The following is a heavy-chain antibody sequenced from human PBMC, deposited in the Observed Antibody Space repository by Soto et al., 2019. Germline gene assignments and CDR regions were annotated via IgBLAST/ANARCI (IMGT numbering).Heavy chain of an antibody. CDR1: GDSVSSNSAA. J-gene: IGHJ6*02. D-gene: IGHD3-16*02. V-gene: IGHV6-1*01. CDR3: ARDQWNTLYDYVWGSYRLYGMDV. Sequence: SQTLSLTCAISGDSVSSNSAAWNWIRQSPSRGLEWLGRTYYRSKWYNDYAVSVKSRITINPDTSKNQFSLQLNSVTPEDTAVYYCARDQWNTLYDYVWGSYRLYGMDVWGQGTTVTLSS. CDR2: TYYRSKWYN.